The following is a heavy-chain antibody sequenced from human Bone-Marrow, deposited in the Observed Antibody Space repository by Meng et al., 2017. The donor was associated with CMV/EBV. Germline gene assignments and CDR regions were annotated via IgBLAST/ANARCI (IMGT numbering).Heavy chain of an antibody. D-gene: IGHD3-16*02. CDR3: ARGGGGGYHFDY. V-gene: IGHV4-59*01. CDR1: GGAISSYY. Sequence: GSLRLSCTVSGGAISSYYWSWIRQAPGEGLDWVGYIYYSGSTYYKPSLKSRVTTSLNASKRQFSLKLTSVTAADTAVYYCARGGGGGYHFDYWGRGTLVTVSS. CDR2: IYYSGST. J-gene: IGHJ4*01.